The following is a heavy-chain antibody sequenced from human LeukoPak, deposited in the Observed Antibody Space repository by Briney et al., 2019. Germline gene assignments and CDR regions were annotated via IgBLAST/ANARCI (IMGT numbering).Heavy chain of an antibody. D-gene: IGHD1-7*01. CDR1: GFTFSSYS. J-gene: IGHJ4*02. Sequence: GGSLRLSCAASGFTFSSYSMNWVRQAPGKGQEWISHISSSSSTIYYADSVKGRFTISRDNAKNSLYLQMNSLGADDTAVYYCVRDAGYNWNLEGLLEYWGQGTLVTVSS. CDR3: VRDAGYNWNLEGLLEY. CDR2: ISSSSSTI. V-gene: IGHV3-48*01.